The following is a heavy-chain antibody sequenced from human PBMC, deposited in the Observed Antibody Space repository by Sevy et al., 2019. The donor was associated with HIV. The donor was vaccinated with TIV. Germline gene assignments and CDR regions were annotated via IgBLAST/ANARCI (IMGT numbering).Heavy chain of an antibody. Sequence: GGSLRLSCAASGFTFSSFAMHWVRQAPGKGLEWVAVISYDGSSKDYPDSVKGRFTISRDNAKNTLYLQMNRLRPEDTAVYFCAILGVHCVSTNCYGMRSLSFDFWGQGTLVTVSS. V-gene: IGHV3-30-3*01. CDR3: AILGVHCVSTNCYGMRSLSFDF. D-gene: IGHD2-2*01. CDR2: ISYDGSSK. CDR1: GFTFSSFA. J-gene: IGHJ4*02.